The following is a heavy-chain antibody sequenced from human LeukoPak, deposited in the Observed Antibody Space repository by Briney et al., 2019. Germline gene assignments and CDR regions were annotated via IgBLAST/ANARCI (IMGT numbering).Heavy chain of an antibody. CDR2: IYPGDSDT. V-gene: IGHV5-51*01. D-gene: IGHD2-2*01. J-gene: IGHJ5*02. CDR3: ARSPGVVQYQLLPNWFGP. CDR1: GYSFTSYW. Sequence: GESLKISCKGSGYSFTSYWIGWVRQMPGKGLEWMGIIYPGDSDTRYSPSFQGQVTISADKSISTAYLQWSSLKASDTAMYYCARSPGVVQYQLLPNWFGPWGQGTLVTVSS.